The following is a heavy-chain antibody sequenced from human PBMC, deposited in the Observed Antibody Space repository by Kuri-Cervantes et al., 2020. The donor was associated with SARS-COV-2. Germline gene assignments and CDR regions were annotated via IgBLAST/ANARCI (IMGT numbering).Heavy chain of an antibody. CDR1: GFTFDDYA. J-gene: IGHJ4*02. D-gene: IGHD5-18*01. CDR3: AAKADTAMVDDYYFDY. V-gene: IGHV3-53*01. Sequence: GESLKISCAASGFTFDDYAMHWVRQAPGKGLEWVSVIYSGGSTYYADSVKGRFTISRDNSKNTLYLQMNSLRAEDTAVYYCAAKADTAMVDDYYFDYWGQGTLVTVSS. CDR2: IYSGGST.